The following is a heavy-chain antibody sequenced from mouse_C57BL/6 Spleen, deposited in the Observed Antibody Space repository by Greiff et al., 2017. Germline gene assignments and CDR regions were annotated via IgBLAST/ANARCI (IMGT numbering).Heavy chain of an antibody. CDR3: ARGVVARYFDV. D-gene: IGHD1-1*01. V-gene: IGHV1-82*01. CDR1: GYAFSSSW. J-gene: IGHJ1*03. Sequence: QVQLQQSGPELVKPGASVKISCKASGYAFSSSWMNWVKQRPGKGLEWIGRIYPGDGDTNYNGKVKGKATLTAEKSSSTAYMQLSSLTSEDSAVYFFARGVVARYFDVWGTGTTVTVSS. CDR2: IYPGDGDT.